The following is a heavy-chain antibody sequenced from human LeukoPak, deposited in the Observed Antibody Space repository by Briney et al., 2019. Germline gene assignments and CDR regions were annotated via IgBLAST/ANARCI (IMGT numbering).Heavy chain of an antibody. CDR3: VKDRGSSGWSPFAY. CDR1: GFIFGVST. D-gene: IGHD6-19*01. J-gene: IGHJ4*02. Sequence: GGSLRLSCAASGFIFGVSTMHWVRQAPGKRLEFVSSISTAGRSTYYADSAKGRFAISRDDFNSAVYLHMSSLRPEDTAMYYCVKDRGSSGWSPFAYWGQGTLVTVSS. CDR2: ISTAGRST. V-gene: IGHV3-64D*06.